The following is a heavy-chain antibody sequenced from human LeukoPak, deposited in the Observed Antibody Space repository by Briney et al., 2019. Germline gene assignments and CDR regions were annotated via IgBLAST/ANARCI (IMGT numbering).Heavy chain of an antibody. CDR2: INPNSGGT. J-gene: IGHJ4*02. Sequence: ASVKVSCKASGYTFTGYYMHWVRQAPGQGPEWMGWINPNSGGTNYAQKFQGRVTMTRDTSISTAYMELSRLRSDDTAVYYCAGTYYYDSSGYYVFDYWGQGTLVTVSS. D-gene: IGHD3-22*01. CDR3: AGTYYYDSSGYYVFDY. V-gene: IGHV1-2*02. CDR1: GYTFTGYY.